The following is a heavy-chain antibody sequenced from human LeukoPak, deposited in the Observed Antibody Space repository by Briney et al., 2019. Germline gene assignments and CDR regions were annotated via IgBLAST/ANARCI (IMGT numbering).Heavy chain of an antibody. CDR1: GFTFSSYG. CDR2: IRYDGSNK. D-gene: IGHD3-16*02. Sequence: GGSLRLSCAASGFTFSSYGMHWVRQAPGKGLEWVAFIRYDGSNKYYADSVKGRFTISRDNSKNTLYLQMNSLRAEDTAVYYCAKDSWDLIGYYFDSWGQGTLVTVS. V-gene: IGHV3-30*02. J-gene: IGHJ4*02. CDR3: AKDSWDLIGYYFDS.